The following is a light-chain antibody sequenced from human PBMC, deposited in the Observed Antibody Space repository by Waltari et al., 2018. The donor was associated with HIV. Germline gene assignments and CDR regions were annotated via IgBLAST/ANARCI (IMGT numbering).Light chain of an antibody. CDR3: QQHYSPPYT. J-gene: IGKJ2*01. CDR1: QSVLHSSSNKNS. V-gene: IGKV4-1*01. Sequence: IVITQSPASLPVSLGARSTINCQSSQSVLHSSSNKNSLVWYQKTPGQPPKLLIDCASTREPGVPDRVSGSGSGTHFTLTISSLQAEDVAVYYCQQHYSPPYTFGQGTKLEIK. CDR2: CAS.